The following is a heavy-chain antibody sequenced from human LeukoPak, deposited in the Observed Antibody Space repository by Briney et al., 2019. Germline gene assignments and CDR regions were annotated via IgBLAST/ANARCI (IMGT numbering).Heavy chain of an antibody. CDR3: AKVKPFGYYGSGSYIDY. CDR1: GFTFSSYG. Sequence: PGGSLRLSCAASGFTFSSYGMGWVRQAPGKGLEWVSAISGSGGSTYYADSVKGRFTISRDNSKNTLYLQMNSLRAEDTAVYYCAKVKPFGYYGSGSYIDYWGQGTLVTVSS. D-gene: IGHD3-10*01. J-gene: IGHJ4*02. V-gene: IGHV3-23*01. CDR2: ISGSGGST.